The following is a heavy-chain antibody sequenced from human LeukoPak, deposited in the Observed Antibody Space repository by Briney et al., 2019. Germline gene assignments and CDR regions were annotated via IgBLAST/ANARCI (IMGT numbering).Heavy chain of an antibody. D-gene: IGHD4/OR15-4a*01. CDR3: ASLTGYYYYSMDV. V-gene: IGHV4-38-2*01. Sequence: SETLSLTCAVSGYSISSGYYWGWIRQPPGKGLEWIGSIYHSGSTYYNPSLKSRVTISGDTSKNQFSLKLSSVTAADTAVYYCASLTGYYYYSMDVWGKGTTVTVSS. J-gene: IGHJ6*03. CDR1: GYSISSGYY. CDR2: IYHSGST.